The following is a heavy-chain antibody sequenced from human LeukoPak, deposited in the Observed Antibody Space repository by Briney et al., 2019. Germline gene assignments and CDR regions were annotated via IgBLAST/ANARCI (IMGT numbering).Heavy chain of an antibody. V-gene: IGHV3-23*01. CDR3: AKGGYSSGWYNH. Sequence: GGSLRLSCTASGFTFSSYTMSWVRQAPGKGLKWVSTITTGGPNTYYADSVKGRFTVSRDDSKNTLYLQMNSLRAEDTAVYYCAKGGYSSGWYNHWGQGTLVTVSS. D-gene: IGHD6-19*01. J-gene: IGHJ5*02. CDR1: GFTFSSYT. CDR2: ITTGGPNT.